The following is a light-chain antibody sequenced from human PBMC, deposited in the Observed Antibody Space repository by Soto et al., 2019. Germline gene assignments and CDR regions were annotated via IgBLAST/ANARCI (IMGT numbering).Light chain of an antibody. Sequence: EIVLTQSPATLSLSPGERATLSCRASQSVSSYLAWFQQKPGQAPRLLIYDASKRATGIPARFSGSGSGTDFTLTISSLEPEDFAVYYCQQYNSYSRTFGQGTKVDIK. CDR1: QSVSSY. CDR3: QQYNSYSRT. J-gene: IGKJ1*01. CDR2: DAS. V-gene: IGKV3-11*01.